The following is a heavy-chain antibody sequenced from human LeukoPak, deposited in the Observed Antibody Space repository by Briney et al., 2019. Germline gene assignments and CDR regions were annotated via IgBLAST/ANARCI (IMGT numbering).Heavy chain of an antibody. Sequence: SETLSLTCAVYGGSFSGYSWSWIRQPPGKGLEWIGYIYHSGSTYYNPSLKSRVTISVDRSKNQFSLKLSSVTAADTAVYYCARGVVAAAAVFDYWGQGTLVTVSS. CDR1: GGSFSGYS. CDR3: ARGVVAAAAVFDY. J-gene: IGHJ4*02. CDR2: IYHSGST. D-gene: IGHD2-15*01. V-gene: IGHV4-30-2*01.